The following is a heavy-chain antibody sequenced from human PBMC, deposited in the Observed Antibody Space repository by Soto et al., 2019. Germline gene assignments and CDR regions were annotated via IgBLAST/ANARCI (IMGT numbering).Heavy chain of an antibody. CDR2: INPNSGAS. J-gene: IGHJ4*01. Sequence: ASVKVSCKASGYSFAGYYIHWVRQAPGQGLEWVGWINPNSGASNFAQRFQGRVTMTRDTSISTAYMELRSLRSDDTDVFYCARGEYCGTTNFYTGGYYCDYW. D-gene: IGHD1-1*01. CDR3: ARGEYCGTTNFYTGGYYCDY. V-gene: IGHV1-2*02. CDR1: GYSFAGYY.